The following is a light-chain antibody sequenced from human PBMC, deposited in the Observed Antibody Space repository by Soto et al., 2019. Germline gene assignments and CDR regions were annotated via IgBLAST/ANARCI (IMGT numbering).Light chain of an antibody. Sequence: EIVMTQSPATLSVSPGASATLSCMASQRISTNLAWYQQKGGQPPRLLIYGASTRATGITQRFSGSGSGTDFTLTISSLQSEDFAVYSCQQYNNWPPAYTFGQGTRVESK. CDR1: QRISTN. CDR2: GAS. CDR3: QQYNNWPPAYT. V-gene: IGKV3-15*01. J-gene: IGKJ2*01.